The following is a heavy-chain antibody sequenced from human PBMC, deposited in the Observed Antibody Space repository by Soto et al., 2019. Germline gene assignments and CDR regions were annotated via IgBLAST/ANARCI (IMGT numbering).Heavy chain of an antibody. CDR3: ARLGQGFFDY. V-gene: IGHV1-69*18. D-gene: IGHD7-27*01. CDR1: GGTFSSYA. Sequence: QVQLVQSGAEVKKPGSSVKVSCKASGGTFSSYAISWVRQAPGQGLEWMGSIIPAVGTADYAQKVQGRVTITADESARTAYMEVSSLTSEDTAVYYCARLGQGFFDYWGQGTLVTVSS. J-gene: IGHJ4*02. CDR2: IIPAVGTA.